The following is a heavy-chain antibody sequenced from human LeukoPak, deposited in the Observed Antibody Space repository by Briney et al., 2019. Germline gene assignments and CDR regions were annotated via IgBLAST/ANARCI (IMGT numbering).Heavy chain of an antibody. CDR1: GFTFSSYS. D-gene: IGHD2/OR15-2a*01. V-gene: IGHV3-23*01. CDR3: VIKGNSMAVYTNFDY. CDR2: ISGSGGST. J-gene: IGHJ4*02. Sequence: TGGSLRLSCAASGFTFSSYSMSWVRQPPGKGLECVLGISGSGGSTYYADSGKGRFTLSRDNSKNTLYIQMTSMAAEATAVYYCVIKGNSMAVYTNFDYEGQGTLITVSA.